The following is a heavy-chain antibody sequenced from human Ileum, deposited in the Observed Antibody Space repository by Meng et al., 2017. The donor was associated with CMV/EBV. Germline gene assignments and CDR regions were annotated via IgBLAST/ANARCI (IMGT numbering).Heavy chain of an antibody. J-gene: IGHJ4*02. CDR3: ARAVGGFDN. CDR2: ISGSTPYI. Sequence: GESLKISCAASGFTFSAYGMNWVRQAPGKGLEWVSLISGSTPYIYYADSVRGRFTISRDNAKNTLYLQINSLRAEDTAVYYCARAVGGFDNWGQGTLVTVSS. CDR1: GFTFSAYG. V-gene: IGHV3-21*01. D-gene: IGHD3-16*01.